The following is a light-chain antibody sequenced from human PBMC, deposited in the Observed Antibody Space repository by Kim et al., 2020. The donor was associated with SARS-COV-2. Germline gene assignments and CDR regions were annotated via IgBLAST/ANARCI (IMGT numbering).Light chain of an antibody. V-gene: IGLV2-14*03. CDR2: DVT. CDR1: SSDVGGYNY. J-gene: IGLJ1*01. Sequence: QSALTQPASVSGSPGQSITISCTGTSSDVGGYNYVSWYQQYPGKAPKLMLYDVTKRPSGVSTRFSGSKSGNTASLTISGLQAEDEADYYCSSYRSSGYVFGTGTKVTVL. CDR3: SSYRSSGYV.